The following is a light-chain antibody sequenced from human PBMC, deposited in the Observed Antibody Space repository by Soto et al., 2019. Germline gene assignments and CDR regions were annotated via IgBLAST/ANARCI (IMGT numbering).Light chain of an antibody. V-gene: IGLV2-14*03. Sequence: QSVLTQPASVSGSPGQSITISCAGTSSDIDVYDYVSWYQQHPGKAPKLIIYDVTNRPSGISSRFSGSKSGNTASLTISGLQADDEADYYCTSYRGIGNFEILGGGTKLTVL. CDR1: SSDIDVYDY. CDR3: TSYRGIGNFEI. CDR2: DVT. J-gene: IGLJ2*01.